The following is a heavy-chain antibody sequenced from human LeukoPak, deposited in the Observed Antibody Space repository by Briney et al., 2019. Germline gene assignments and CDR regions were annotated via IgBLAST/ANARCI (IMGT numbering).Heavy chain of an antibody. D-gene: IGHD3-10*01. Sequence: PSGTLSLTCGVDGASFTGQYWSWIRQPPGKGLEWIGEINRGGSTNYDPSLKSRVTISVDTSKNQFSLKMNSVTAADTGIYYCARGRGTGSYYGSWGQGTLVTVSS. CDR3: ARGRGTGSYYGS. V-gene: IGHV4-34*01. CDR2: INRGGST. J-gene: IGHJ5*02. CDR1: GASFTGQY.